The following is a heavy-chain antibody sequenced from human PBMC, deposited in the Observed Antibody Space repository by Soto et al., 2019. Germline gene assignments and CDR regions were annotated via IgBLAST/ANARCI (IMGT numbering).Heavy chain of an antibody. Sequence: PSETLSLTCAVYGGSFSGYYWSWIRQPPGKGLEWIGEINHSGSTNYNPSLKSRVTISVDTSKNQFSLKLSSVTAADTAVYYCARDSVAEAYWGQGTLVTVSS. V-gene: IGHV4-34*01. CDR3: ARDSVAEAY. D-gene: IGHD6-13*01. CDR2: INHSGST. J-gene: IGHJ4*02. CDR1: GGSFSGYY.